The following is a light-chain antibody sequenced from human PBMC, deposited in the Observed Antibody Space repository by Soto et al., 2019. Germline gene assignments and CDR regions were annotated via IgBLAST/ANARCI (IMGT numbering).Light chain of an antibody. V-gene: IGKV3-20*01. Sequence: EIVLTQSPGTLSLSPGERATLSCRASQSVSSSYLAWYQQKPGQAPRLLIYGASSRATGIPDRFSVSGSGTDFTLTISRLEPEDFSVYYSQQYGQLTYTFGQGTKLEIK. CDR1: QSVSSSY. CDR3: QQYGQLTYT. J-gene: IGKJ2*01. CDR2: GAS.